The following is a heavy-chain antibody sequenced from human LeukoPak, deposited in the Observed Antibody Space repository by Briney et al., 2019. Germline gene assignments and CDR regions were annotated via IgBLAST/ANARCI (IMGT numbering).Heavy chain of an antibody. V-gene: IGHV3-9*01. CDR3: EKGLGRLYYYGRLDY. CDR1: GFTFDDYA. D-gene: IGHD3-10*01. J-gene: IGHJ4*02. CDR2: ITWNSNTI. Sequence: PGRSLRLSCVASGFTFDDYAMHWVRQVPGKGLEWVSGITWNSNTIRYADSVKGRFTISRDNAKNSLYLQMNSLRPEDTALYYCEKGLGRLYYYGRLDYWGRGTLVTVSS.